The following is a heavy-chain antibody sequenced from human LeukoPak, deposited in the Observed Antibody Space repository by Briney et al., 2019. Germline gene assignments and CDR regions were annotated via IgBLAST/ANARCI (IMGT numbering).Heavy chain of an antibody. CDR3: ARRVVNAFDV. Sequence: PGGSLRLSCAASGFSFSDAWMTWVRQAPGKGLEWVSYITSSSSSIYYADSVKGRFTISRDNAKNSLYLQMNSLRAEDTAVYYCARRVVNAFDVWGQGTTVTVSS. V-gene: IGHV3-48*01. CDR2: ITSSSSSI. CDR1: GFSFSDAW. J-gene: IGHJ3*01. D-gene: IGHD3-3*01.